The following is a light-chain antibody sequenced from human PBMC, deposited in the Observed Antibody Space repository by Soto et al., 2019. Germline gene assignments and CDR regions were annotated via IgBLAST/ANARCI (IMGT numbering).Light chain of an antibody. Sequence: DIQMTQSPSTLSASVGARVTITCRASQNINNWLAWYQHKPGKAPKILIYDASTLESGVPSRFSGSGSGTEFTLTISSLQPDDFATYYCQQYNLAFGQGTKVEIK. V-gene: IGKV1-5*01. CDR3: QQYNLA. CDR1: QNINNW. CDR2: DAS. J-gene: IGKJ1*01.